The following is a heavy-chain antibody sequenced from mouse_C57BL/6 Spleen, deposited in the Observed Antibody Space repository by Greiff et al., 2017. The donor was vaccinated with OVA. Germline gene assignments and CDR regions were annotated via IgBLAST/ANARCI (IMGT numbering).Heavy chain of an antibody. CDR1: GFTFSDYG. CDR3: ARGGYGSSSYYFDY. CDR2: ISSGSSTI. J-gene: IGHJ2*01. V-gene: IGHV5-17*01. D-gene: IGHD1-1*01. Sequence: EVQGVESGGGLVKPGGSLKLSCAASGFTFSDYGMHWVRQAPEKGLEWVAYISSGSSTIYYADTVKGRFTISRDNAKNTLFLQMTSLRSEDTAMYYCARGGYGSSSYYFDYWGQGTTLTVSS.